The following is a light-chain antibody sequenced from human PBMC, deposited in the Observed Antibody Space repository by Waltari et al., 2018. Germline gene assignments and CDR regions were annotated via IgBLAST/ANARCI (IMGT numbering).Light chain of an antibody. V-gene: IGKV3-20*01. CDR1: QSVIVS. CDR3: QHYVRLPAT. Sequence: SFRASQSVIVSLAWYQQKAGQAPRLLIYGASSRATGIPDRFSGGGSGTDFSLTISRLEPEDFAVYYCQHYVRLPATFGQGTKVEI. J-gene: IGKJ1*01. CDR2: GAS.